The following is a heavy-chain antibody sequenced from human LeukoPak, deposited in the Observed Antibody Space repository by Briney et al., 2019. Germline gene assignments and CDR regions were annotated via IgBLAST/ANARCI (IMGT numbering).Heavy chain of an antibody. CDR1: GYSFSIYW. Sequence: GESLKISCEGYGYSFSIYWIGWVRQMPGKGLELMGIIYPDDSDTRYSPSFQGQVTFSADKSISTVYLQWSSLRASDTAIYYCARQPHFGDYPGDGSFDIWGQGTMVTASS. J-gene: IGHJ3*02. D-gene: IGHD4-17*01. V-gene: IGHV5-51*01. CDR3: ARQPHFGDYPGDGSFDI. CDR2: IYPDDSDT.